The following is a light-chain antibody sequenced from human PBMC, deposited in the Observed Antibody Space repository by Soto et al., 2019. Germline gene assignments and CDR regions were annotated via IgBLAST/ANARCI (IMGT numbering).Light chain of an antibody. J-gene: IGLJ2*01. Sequence: QSALTQPASVSGSPGQSITISCTGSSNDIGAYKYVSWYQQYPGKAPKLIIFEVSKRPSGVPDRFSGSKSGNTASLTVSGLQAEDEADYYCSSYAGSNPSVVFGGGTKLTVL. CDR2: EVS. CDR1: SNDIGAYKY. CDR3: SSYAGSNPSVV. V-gene: IGLV2-8*01.